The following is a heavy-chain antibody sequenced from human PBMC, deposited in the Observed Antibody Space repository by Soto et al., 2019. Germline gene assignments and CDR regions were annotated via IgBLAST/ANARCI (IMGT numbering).Heavy chain of an antibody. CDR2: ISGSGGST. CDR1: GXTFSSYA. D-gene: IGHD6-13*01. J-gene: IGHJ4*02. Sequence: GSLRLSCAASGXTFSSYAMSWVRQAPGKGLEWVSAISGSGGSTYYADSVNGRFTISRDNSKNTLYLQMNSLRAEDTAVYYCAKDTSSSWYYFDYWGQGTLGTVSS. V-gene: IGHV3-23*01. CDR3: AKDTSSSWYYFDY.